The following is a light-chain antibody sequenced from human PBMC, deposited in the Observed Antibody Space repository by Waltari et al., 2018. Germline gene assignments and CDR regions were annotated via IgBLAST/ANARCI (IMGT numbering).Light chain of an antibody. CDR1: QSISYS. CDR2: KAS. J-gene: IGKJ1*01. Sequence: DIQMAQSPSTLSASVGDRVTITCRASQSISYSLAWYQQKPGKAPKLLIYKASTLEGGVPSRFSGSGSGTEFTLTITSLQPDDFATYYCQHFITYPRTFGQGTKVEIK. CDR3: QHFITYPRT. V-gene: IGKV1-5*03.